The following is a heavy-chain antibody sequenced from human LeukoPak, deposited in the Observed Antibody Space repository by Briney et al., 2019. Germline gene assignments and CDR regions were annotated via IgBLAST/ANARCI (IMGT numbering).Heavy chain of an antibody. CDR2: ISSSSTYI. D-gene: IGHD2-21*02. J-gene: IGHJ4*02. CDR3: ARKAYCGGDCYSYFDY. CDR1: GFTYSTYS. V-gene: IGHV3-21*01. Sequence: GGSLRLSCTASGFTYSTYSMIWVRQAPGKGLEWVSSISSSSTYIYYADSVKGRFTISRDNAKNSLYLQMNSLRAEDTAVYYCARKAYCGGDCYSYFDYWGQGTLVTVSS.